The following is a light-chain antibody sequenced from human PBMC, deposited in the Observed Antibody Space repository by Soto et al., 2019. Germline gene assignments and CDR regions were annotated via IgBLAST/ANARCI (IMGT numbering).Light chain of an antibody. CDR3: SSYTSSSTYV. Sequence: QSALTQPASVSGSPGQSITISCTGTSSDVGGYKYVSWYQQHPGKAPKLMIYDVSNRPSGVSNRFSGSNSGNTASLTISGLQEEYEADYYCSSYTSSSTYVFGTGTKLTVL. J-gene: IGLJ1*01. CDR2: DVS. V-gene: IGLV2-14*01. CDR1: SSDVGGYKY.